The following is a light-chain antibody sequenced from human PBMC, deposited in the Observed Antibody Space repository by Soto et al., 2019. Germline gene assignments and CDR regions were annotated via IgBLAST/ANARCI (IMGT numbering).Light chain of an antibody. CDR3: QQYYSVPQA. CDR1: QSVSSY. Sequence: EIVFTQSPATLALSPGGRATLSFTASQSVSSYLAWYQQKPGQAPRLLIYDASNRATGIPARFSGSGSETDFTLTISSLQAEDVAVYYCQQYYSVPQAFGQGTKVDIK. CDR2: DAS. J-gene: IGKJ1*01. V-gene: IGKV3-11*01.